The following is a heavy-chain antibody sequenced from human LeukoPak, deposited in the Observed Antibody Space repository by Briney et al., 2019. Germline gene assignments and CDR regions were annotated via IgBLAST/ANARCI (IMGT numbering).Heavy chain of an antibody. CDR1: GYILTSYD. D-gene: IGHD2-2*01. Sequence: GASVKVSCKASGYILTSYDTNWVRQAPGQGLEWMGWISPYKGNTNYAQKFQDRVTMTTDTSTSTAYMELRSLRSDDTAVYYCARGGEDCSSISCYSNWFDPWGQGTLVTVST. CDR3: ARGGEDCSSISCYSNWFDP. CDR2: ISPYKGNT. V-gene: IGHV1-18*01. J-gene: IGHJ5*02.